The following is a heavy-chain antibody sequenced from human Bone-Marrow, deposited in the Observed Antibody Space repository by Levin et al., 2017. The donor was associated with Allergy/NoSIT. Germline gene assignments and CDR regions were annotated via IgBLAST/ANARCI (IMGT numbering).Heavy chain of an antibody. D-gene: IGHD1-26*01. CDR3: AKSLVVGATPFDY. CDR1: GFTFSSYG. CDR2: ISYDGSNK. Sequence: PGGSLRLSCAASGFTFSSYGMHWVRQAPGKGLEWVAVISYDGSNKYYADSVKGRFTISRDNSKNTLYLQMNSLRAEDTAVYYCAKSLVVGATPFDYWGQGTLVTVSS. J-gene: IGHJ4*02. V-gene: IGHV3-30*18.